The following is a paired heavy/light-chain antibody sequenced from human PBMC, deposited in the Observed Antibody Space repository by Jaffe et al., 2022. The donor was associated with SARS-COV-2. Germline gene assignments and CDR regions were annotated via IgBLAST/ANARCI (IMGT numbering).Light chain of an antibody. CDR1: SSNIGSNT. CDR3: AAWDDSLNGVV. CDR2: SDS. Sequence: QSVLTQPPSASGTPGQRVTISCSGSSSNIGSNTVNWYQQLPGTAPKLLIYSDSQRPSGVPDRFSGSKSGTSASLAISGLQSEDEADYYCAAWDDSLNGVVFGGGTKLTVL. V-gene: IGLV1-44*01. J-gene: IGLJ2*01.
Heavy chain of an antibody. Sequence: QVQLVESGGGLVKPGGSLRLSCAASGFTFSDYYMSWIRQAPGKGLEWVSYISRGGSTIYYADSVKGRFTISRDNAKNSLYLQMNSLRAEDTAVYYCARIMGDYNGRTAFDIWGQGTMVTVSS. D-gene: IGHD4-17*01. CDR1: GFTFSDYY. V-gene: IGHV3-11*01. J-gene: IGHJ3*02. CDR3: ARIMGDYNGRTAFDI. CDR2: ISRGGSTI.